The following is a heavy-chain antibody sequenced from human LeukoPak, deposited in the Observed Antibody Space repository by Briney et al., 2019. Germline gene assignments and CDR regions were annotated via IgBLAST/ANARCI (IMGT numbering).Heavy chain of an antibody. V-gene: IGHV4-30-4*08. D-gene: IGHD2-2*01. J-gene: IGHJ4*02. Sequence: SQTLSLTCTVSGGSISSGDYYWSWIRQPPGKGLEWIGSIYYSRSTYYNPSLRSRVTMSVDTSKNQFSLKLSSVTAADTAVYYCARVRTYRHCSSTSCYESSGWTDYWGQGTLVTVSS. CDR1: GGSISSGDYY. CDR2: IYYSRST. CDR3: ARVRTYRHCSSTSCYESSGWTDY.